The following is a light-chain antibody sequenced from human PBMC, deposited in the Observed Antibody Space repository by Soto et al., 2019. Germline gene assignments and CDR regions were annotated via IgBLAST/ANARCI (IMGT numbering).Light chain of an antibody. CDR3: QQYNNWPLT. Sequence: EIVLTQSPGTLSLSPGETATLSCRASQTIGSSLAWYQQKPGQAPSLLIYGASTRATGIPARFSASGSGTEFTLTISSLQSEDFAVYYCQQYNNWPLTFGGGTKVDIK. CDR2: GAS. J-gene: IGKJ4*01. CDR1: QTIGSS. V-gene: IGKV3-15*01.